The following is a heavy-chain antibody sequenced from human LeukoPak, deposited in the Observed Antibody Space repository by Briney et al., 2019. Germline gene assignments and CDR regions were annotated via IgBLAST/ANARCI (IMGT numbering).Heavy chain of an antibody. CDR3: AREGSATARPFVSNDY. CDR2: IHTSGNS. CDR1: GGSISTYY. Sequence: PSETLSLTGTVSGGSISTYYWSWIRQPAGKGLEWIGRIHTSGNSDYNPSLKSRVTMSVDTSKNQFSLKVRSVTAADTAVYYCAREGSATARPFVSNDYWGQGTLVTVSS. V-gene: IGHV4-4*07. D-gene: IGHD6-6*01. J-gene: IGHJ4*02.